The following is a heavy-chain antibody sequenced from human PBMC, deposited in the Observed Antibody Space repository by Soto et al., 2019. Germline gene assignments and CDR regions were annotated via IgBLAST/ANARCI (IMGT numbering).Heavy chain of an antibody. J-gene: IGHJ4*02. CDR3: ATDYYDSSGYSHFDY. CDR1: GGSISSGGYS. V-gene: IGHV4-30-2*01. D-gene: IGHD3-22*01. Sequence: SETLSLTCAVSGGSISSGGYSWSWIRQPPGKGLEWIGYIYHSGSTYYNPSLKSRVTISVDRSKNQFSLKLSSVTAADTAVYYCATDYYDSSGYSHFDYWGQGTLVTVSS. CDR2: IYHSGST.